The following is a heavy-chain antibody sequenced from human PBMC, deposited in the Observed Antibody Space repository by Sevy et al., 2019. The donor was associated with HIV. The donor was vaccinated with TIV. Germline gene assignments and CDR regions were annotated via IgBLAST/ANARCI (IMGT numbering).Heavy chain of an antibody. CDR2: INPNSGGT. CDR3: ARVVRGVITQSFDY. CDR1: GYTFTGYY. V-gene: IGHV1-2*02. D-gene: IGHD3-10*01. J-gene: IGHJ4*02. Sequence: ASVKVSCKASGYTFTGYYMHWVRQAPGQGLEWMGWINPNSGGTNYEQKFQGRVPMTRDTSISTAYMELSRLRSDDTAVYYCARVVRGVITQSFDYWGQGTLVTVSS.